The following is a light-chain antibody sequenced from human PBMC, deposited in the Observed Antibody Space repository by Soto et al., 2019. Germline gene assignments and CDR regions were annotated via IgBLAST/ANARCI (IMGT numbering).Light chain of an antibody. V-gene: IGLV2-14*01. CDR1: SSDVGGYNF. Sequence: QSALTQPASVSGSPGQSITISCTGTSSDVGGYNFVSWYQQHPGKAPKLMIYEDSNRPSGVSNLFSGSKSGNTASLTISGLQAEDEADYYCSSYINSSTLVFGGGTKLTVL. J-gene: IGLJ3*02. CDR3: SSYINSSTLV. CDR2: EDS.